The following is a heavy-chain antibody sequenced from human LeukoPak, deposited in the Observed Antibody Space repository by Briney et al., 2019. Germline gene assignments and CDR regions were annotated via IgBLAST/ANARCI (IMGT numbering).Heavy chain of an antibody. D-gene: IGHD3-10*01. V-gene: IGHV1-69*06. J-gene: IGHJ6*03. CDR2: IIPIFGTA. Sequence: SVKVSCKASGGTFSSYAISWVRQAPGQGLEWMGGIIPIFGTANYAQKLQGRVTMTSDTSTSTAYMELRSLRSDDTAVYYCARDLHRVVVRGVPHYYYYMDVWGKGTTVTISS. CDR3: ARDLHRVVVRGVPHYYYYMDV. CDR1: GGTFSSYA.